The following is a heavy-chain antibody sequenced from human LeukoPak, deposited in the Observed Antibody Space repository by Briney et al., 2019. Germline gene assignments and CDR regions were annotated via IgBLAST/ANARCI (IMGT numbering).Heavy chain of an antibody. CDR2: IYYSGST. Sequence: PSETLSLTCTVSGGSISSYYWGWIRQPPGKGLEWIGSIYYSGSTYYNPSLKSRVTISVDTSKNQFSLKLSSVTAADTAVYYCARASYDSSGYPDWYFDLWGRGTLVTVSS. V-gene: IGHV4-39*07. CDR1: GGSISSYY. CDR3: ARASYDSSGYPDWYFDL. J-gene: IGHJ2*01. D-gene: IGHD3-22*01.